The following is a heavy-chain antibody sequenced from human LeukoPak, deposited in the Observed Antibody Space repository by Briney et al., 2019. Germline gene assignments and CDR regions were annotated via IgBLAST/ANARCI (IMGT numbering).Heavy chain of an antibody. CDR1: GGTFSSYA. Sequence: GASVKVSCKASGGTFSSYATSWVRQAPGQGLEWMGRIIPIFGVANYAQKFQGRGTITADKSTSTAYMELSSLRSEDTAVYYCARSDAVAAYFDYWGQGTLVTVSA. D-gene: IGHD6-19*01. V-gene: IGHV1-69*04. CDR2: IIPIFGVA. CDR3: ARSDAVAAYFDY. J-gene: IGHJ4*02.